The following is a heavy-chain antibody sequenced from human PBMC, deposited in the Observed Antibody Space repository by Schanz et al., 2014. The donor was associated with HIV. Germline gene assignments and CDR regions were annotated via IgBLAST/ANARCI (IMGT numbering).Heavy chain of an antibody. CDR1: GFTFSSYS. J-gene: IGHJ4*02. D-gene: IGHD6-13*01. CDR2: ISYDGSNK. V-gene: IGHV3-30*18. CDR3: AKEEQQLGGVGGYHFDY. Sequence: QVQLVESGGGVVQPGRSLRLPCAASGFTFSSYSMNWVRQAPGKGLEWVAVISYDGSNKYYADSVKGRFTISRDISKNTLYLQMNSLRAEDTAVYYCAKEEQQLGGVGGYHFDYWGQGTLVTVSS.